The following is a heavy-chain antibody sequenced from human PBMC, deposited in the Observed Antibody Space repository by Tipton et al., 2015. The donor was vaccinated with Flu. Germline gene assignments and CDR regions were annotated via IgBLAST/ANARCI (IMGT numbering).Heavy chain of an antibody. CDR2: VHTSGNT. V-gene: IGHV4-4*07. CDR1: GGSISNYY. J-gene: IGHJ4*02. D-gene: IGHD6-19*01. CDR3: ARGMASGATYFGY. Sequence: LRLSCTVAGGSISNYYWSWVRQPAGTRLQWIGRVHTSGNTHYDPSFESRVTISLDTSKSHFSLKLRSVTAADTAVYFCARGMASGATYFGYWGPGTLVTVSS.